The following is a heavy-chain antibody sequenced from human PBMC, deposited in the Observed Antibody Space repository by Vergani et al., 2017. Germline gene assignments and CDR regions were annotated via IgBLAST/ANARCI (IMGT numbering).Heavy chain of an antibody. CDR3: ARPHGDILPPDPRRLDY. V-gene: IGHV1-2*06. Sequence: QVQLVQSGAELRKPGASVKVSCKASGYTFTAYFLWWMRQAPGQGPEWMGRLNPSSGDTDSAQRFQGRLTLTRDTSTSTVYMDLSNLRSEDTAVYYCARPHGDILPPDPRRLDYWGQGTLVTVSS. CDR1: GYTFTAYF. CDR2: LNPSSGDT. J-gene: IGHJ4*02.